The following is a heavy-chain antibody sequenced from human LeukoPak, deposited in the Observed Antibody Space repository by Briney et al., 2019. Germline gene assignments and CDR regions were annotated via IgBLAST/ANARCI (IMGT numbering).Heavy chain of an antibody. J-gene: IGHJ4*02. CDR1: GGSISSSN. V-gene: IGHV3-23*01. D-gene: IGHD6-19*01. CDR2: LSGSGANT. CDR3: AKGPLIEVAGTTWEY. Sequence: GTLSLTCAVSGGSISSSNWWSWVRQAPGKGPEWVSALSGSGANTYYADSVKGRFTISRDNSKNTLYLQMNSLRDEDTAVYYCAKGPLIEVAGTTWEYWGQGTLVTVSS.